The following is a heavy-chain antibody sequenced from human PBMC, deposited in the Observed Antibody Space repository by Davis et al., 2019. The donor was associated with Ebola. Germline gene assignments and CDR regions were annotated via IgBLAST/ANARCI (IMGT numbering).Heavy chain of an antibody. CDR3: ARSQYQIPHAYFAQAMDV. CDR1: GGSMSSSGFY. Sequence: PSETLSLTCTVSGGSMSSSGFYWNWIRQVPGKGLEWIGYIYYIGTTSYNPSLESRAFISIDTSKSQFSLKLPSVSAADTAVYYCARSQYQIPHAYFAQAMDVWGQGATVTVSS. CDR2: IYYIGTT. J-gene: IGHJ6*02. D-gene: IGHD2-2*01. V-gene: IGHV4-31*03.